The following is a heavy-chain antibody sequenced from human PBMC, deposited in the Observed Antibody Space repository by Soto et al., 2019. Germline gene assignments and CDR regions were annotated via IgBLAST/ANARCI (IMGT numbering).Heavy chain of an antibody. D-gene: IGHD3-10*01. Sequence: ASVKVSCKASGYTFTSYDINWVRQATGQGLEWMGWMNPNSGNTGYAQKFQGRVTMTRNTSISTAYMELSSPRSDDTAVYYCARDSLPFGEGSGWFDPWGQGTLVTVSS. J-gene: IGHJ5*02. CDR3: ARDSLPFGEGSGWFDP. CDR2: MNPNSGNT. V-gene: IGHV1-8*01. CDR1: GYTFTSYD.